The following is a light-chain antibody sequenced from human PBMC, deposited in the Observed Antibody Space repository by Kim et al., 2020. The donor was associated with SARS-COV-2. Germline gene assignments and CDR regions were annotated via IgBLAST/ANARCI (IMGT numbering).Light chain of an antibody. CDR3: NSRDSSGNQC. CDR2: AKN. CDR1: SLRRYS. J-gene: IGLJ2*01. V-gene: IGLV3-19*01. Sequence: VAWGQTVRITCQGDSLRRYSASWYQQKPGQAPLLVIYAKNNRPSGIPDRFSGSTSGNTASLTITGAQVEDEADYYCNSRDSSGNQCFGGGTQLTVL.